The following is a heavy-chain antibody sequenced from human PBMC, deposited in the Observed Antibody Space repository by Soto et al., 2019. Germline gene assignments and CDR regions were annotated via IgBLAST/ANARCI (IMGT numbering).Heavy chain of an antibody. Sequence: GASVKVSCKASGYTFTSYAMHWVRQAPGQRLEWMGWINAGNGNTKYSQKFQGRVTITRDTSASTAYMELSSLRSEDTAVYYCASPPMRISYYDSSGYSDYWGQGTLVTVSS. V-gene: IGHV1-3*01. CDR2: INAGNGNT. CDR3: ASPPMRISYYDSSGYSDY. J-gene: IGHJ4*02. CDR1: GYTFTSYA. D-gene: IGHD3-22*01.